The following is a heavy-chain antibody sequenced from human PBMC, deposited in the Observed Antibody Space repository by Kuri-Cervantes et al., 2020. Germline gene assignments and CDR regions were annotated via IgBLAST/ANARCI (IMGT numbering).Heavy chain of an antibody. D-gene: IGHD1-26*01. CDR3: ARDYWGAYWGSYYSAYYYYGMDV. Sequence: ASVKVSCKASGYTFTSYAMHWVRQAPGQRLEWMGWSNAGNGNTKYSQEFQGRVTITRDTSASTAYMELSSLRSEDMAVYYCARDYWGAYWGSYYSAYYYYGMDVWGQGTTVTVSS. J-gene: IGHJ6*02. CDR2: SNAGNGNT. V-gene: IGHV1-3*02. CDR1: GYTFTSYA.